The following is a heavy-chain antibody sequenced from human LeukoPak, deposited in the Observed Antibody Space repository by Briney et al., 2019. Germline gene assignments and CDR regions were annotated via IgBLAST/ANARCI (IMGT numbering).Heavy chain of an antibody. CDR3: AKALESDGDYVLNY. Sequence: GGSLRLSCAASGFTFSSYGMSWVRQAPGKGLEWVANIKQDGSEGYYVDSVKGRFTISRDNAKNSLFLQMNSLRAEDTAVYYCAKALESDGDYVLNYWGQGTLVTVSS. CDR1: GFTFSSYG. V-gene: IGHV3-7*03. J-gene: IGHJ4*02. D-gene: IGHD4-17*01. CDR2: IKQDGSEG.